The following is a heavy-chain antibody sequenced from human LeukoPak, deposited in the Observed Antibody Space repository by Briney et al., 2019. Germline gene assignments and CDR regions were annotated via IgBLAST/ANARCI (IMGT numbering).Heavy chain of an antibody. CDR3: ARVGPYSGSY. CDR1: GGSFSGYY. D-gene: IGHD1-26*01. CDR2: INHSGST. J-gene: IGHJ4*02. V-gene: IGHV4-34*01. Sequence: SETLSLTCAVYGGSFSGYYWSWIRQPPGKGLEWIGEINHSGSTNYNPSLKSRVTISVDTSKNQFSLKLSSVTAADTAVYYCARVGPYSGSYWGQGTLVTASS.